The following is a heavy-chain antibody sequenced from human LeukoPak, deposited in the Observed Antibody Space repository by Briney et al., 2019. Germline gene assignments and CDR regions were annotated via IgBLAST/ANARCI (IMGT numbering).Heavy chain of an antibody. CDR3: AYYGSGSYYGMDV. CDR2: ISSSGSTI. CDR1: GFTFSSYE. V-gene: IGHV3-48*03. Sequence: GGSLRLSCAASGFTFSSYEMNWVRQAPGKGLEWVSYISSSGSTIYYADSVKGRFSISRDNAKNSLYLQMNSLRAEDTAVYYCAYYGSGSYYGMDVWGQGTTVTVSS. J-gene: IGHJ6*02. D-gene: IGHD3-10*01.